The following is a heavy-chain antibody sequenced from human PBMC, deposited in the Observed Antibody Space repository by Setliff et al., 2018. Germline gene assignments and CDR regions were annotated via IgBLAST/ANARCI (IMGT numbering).Heavy chain of an antibody. Sequence: ASVKVSCKASGYTFNNYFLHWVRQAPGQGLEWMGRFHPYSGHTNYAQNFQGRVTMTMDASITTVYMELSRLTSDDTAVYYCVRGSGPRVVVAMPFDYWGQGTPVTVSS. V-gene: IGHV1-2*06. CDR1: GYTFNNYF. CDR3: VRGSGPRVVVAMPFDY. D-gene: IGHD2-2*01. J-gene: IGHJ4*02. CDR2: FHPYSGHT.